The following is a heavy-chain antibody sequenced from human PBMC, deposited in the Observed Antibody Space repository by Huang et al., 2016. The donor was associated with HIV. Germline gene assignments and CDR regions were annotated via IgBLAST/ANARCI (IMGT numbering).Heavy chain of an antibody. CDR2: IYPGDSDT. D-gene: IGHD2-2*01. CDR3: ARLPGFTTSWFTDNWMDP. V-gene: IGHV5-51*01. Sequence: EVQLVQSGAEVKKPGESLRISCKGSGYTFTTYWIAWVRQMPGKGLGWVGMIYPGDSDTKYSPAFQGQVTMTAAQSVNTAYLQWRSLTASDTATHYCARLPGFTTSWFTDNWMDPWGQGTLVTVFS. CDR1: GYTFTTYW. J-gene: IGHJ5*02.